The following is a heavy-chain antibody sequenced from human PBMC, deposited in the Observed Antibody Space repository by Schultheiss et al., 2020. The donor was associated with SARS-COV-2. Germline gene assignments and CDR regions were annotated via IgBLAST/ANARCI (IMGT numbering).Heavy chain of an antibody. J-gene: IGHJ3*02. D-gene: IGHD2-2*01. V-gene: IGHV3-66*02. CDR1: GFTVSSNS. CDR2: IYSDGRT. CDR3: ANAVPAAMSFGSDAFDI. Sequence: GGSLRLSCAASGFTVSSNSMNWVRQAPGRGLEWVSIIYSDGRTYYADSVRGRFTISRDNSRNTLSLQMSSLRADDTAVYYCANAVPAAMSFGSDAFDIWGQGTMVTVSS.